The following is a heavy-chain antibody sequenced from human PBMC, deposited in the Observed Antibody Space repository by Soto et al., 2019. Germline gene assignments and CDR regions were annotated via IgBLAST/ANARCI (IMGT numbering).Heavy chain of an antibody. CDR3: ARDRGWKTFDY. CDR1: GFTFSSYG. CDR2: INPDGSEK. V-gene: IGHV3-7*03. J-gene: IGHJ4*02. Sequence: PGGSLRLSCAASGFTFSSYGMPWVRQAPGKGLEWVADINPDGSEKNYVDSVKGRFTISRDNAENSLFLQMNSLRDEDLAVYYCARDRGWKTFDYWGQGTLVTVSS. D-gene: IGHD6-19*01.